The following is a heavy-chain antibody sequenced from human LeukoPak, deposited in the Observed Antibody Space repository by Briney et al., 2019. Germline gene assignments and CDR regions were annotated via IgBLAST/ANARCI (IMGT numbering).Heavy chain of an antibody. V-gene: IGHV3-30*18. CDR3: AKPYGSGSYLFDY. CDR1: GFTFSSYG. Sequence: QTGGSLRLSCAASGFTFSSYGMHWVRQAPGKGLEWVAVISYDGSNKYYADSVKGRFTISRDNSKNTLYLQMNSLRAEDTAVYYYAKPYGSGSYLFDYWGQGTLVTVSS. D-gene: IGHD3-10*01. CDR2: ISYDGSNK. J-gene: IGHJ4*02.